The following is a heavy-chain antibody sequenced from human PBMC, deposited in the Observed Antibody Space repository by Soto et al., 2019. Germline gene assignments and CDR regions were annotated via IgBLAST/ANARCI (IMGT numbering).Heavy chain of an antibody. V-gene: IGHV4-4*02. CDR3: ARAKLCNTLSCPHSFDT. D-gene: IGHD2-2*01. Sequence: QVQLQESGPGLVNASGTLSLTCGVSGGSISTNNWWSWVRQPPGQGLEWIAEVYHSGSTNYNPSLKSRLTISVDKSQNQFSLRLTSVTAADSAVYYCARAKLCNTLSCPHSFDTWGQGTLVTVSS. J-gene: IGHJ4*02. CDR1: GGSISTNNW. CDR2: VYHSGST.